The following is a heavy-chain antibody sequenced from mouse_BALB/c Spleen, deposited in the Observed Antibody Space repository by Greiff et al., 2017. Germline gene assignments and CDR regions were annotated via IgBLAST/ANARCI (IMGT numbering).Heavy chain of an antibody. CDR2: INPSNGGT. J-gene: IGHJ2*01. CDR3: TGGYYFDY. V-gene: IGHV1S16*01. CDR1: GYTFTSYY. Sequence: ESGAELVKPGASVKLSCKASGYTFTSYYMYWVKQRPGQGLEWIGEINPSNGGTNFNEKFKSKATLTVDKSSSTAYMQLSSLTSEDSAVYYCTGGYYFDYWGQGTTLTVSS. D-gene: IGHD3-1*01.